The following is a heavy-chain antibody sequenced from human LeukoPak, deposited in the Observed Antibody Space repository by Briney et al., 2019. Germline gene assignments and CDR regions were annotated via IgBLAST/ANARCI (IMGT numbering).Heavy chain of an antibody. V-gene: IGHV4-39*07. CDR1: GDSISGSKYF. D-gene: IGHD3-3*01. J-gene: IGHJ4*02. CDR3: ARVGSGLNLYYFDY. Sequence: PAETLSLTCTVFGDSISGSKYFWGWIRQPPGKGLEWIGNFYSGGSTYYNPSLKRRVAISEDTSGKQFSLRLGSVTAADTAVYFCARVGSGLNLYYFDYWGQGTPVTVSS. CDR2: FYSGGST.